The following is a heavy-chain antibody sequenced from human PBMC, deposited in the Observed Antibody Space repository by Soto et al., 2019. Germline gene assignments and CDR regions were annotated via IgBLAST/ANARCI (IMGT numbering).Heavy chain of an antibody. J-gene: IGHJ6*02. CDR3: AADSVLFSDSSWAVYYYYGMDV. D-gene: IGHD6-13*01. CDR1: GFTFTSSA. CDR2: IVVGSGNT. Sequence: SVKVSCKASGFTFTSSAVQWVRQARGQRLEWIGWIVVGSGNTNYAQKFQERVTITRDMSTSTAYMELSSLRSEDTAVYYCAADSVLFSDSSWAVYYYYGMDVWGQGTTVTVSS. V-gene: IGHV1-58*01.